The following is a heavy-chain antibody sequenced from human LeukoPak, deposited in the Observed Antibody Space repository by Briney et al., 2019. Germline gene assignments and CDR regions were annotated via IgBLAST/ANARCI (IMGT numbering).Heavy chain of an antibody. Sequence: PGGSLRLSCAASGFTFSDYYMSWIRQAPGKGLEWVSYISSSGKTIYYADSVKGRFTISRDNAKNSLYLQMNSLRAEDTAVYYCARDSTVATRYYSYYYMDVWGKGTTVTVSS. CDR1: GFTFSDYY. D-gene: IGHD5-12*01. J-gene: IGHJ6*03. CDR2: ISSSGKTI. V-gene: IGHV3-11*04. CDR3: ARDSTVATRYYSYYYMDV.